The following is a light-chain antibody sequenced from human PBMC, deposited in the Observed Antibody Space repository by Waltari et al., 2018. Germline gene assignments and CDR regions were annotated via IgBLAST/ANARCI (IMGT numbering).Light chain of an antibody. CDR3: QQSYSTPWR. Sequence: DIQMTQSPSSLSASVGDRVTITCRASQSISSYLNWYQQKQGKAPKLLIYAASSLQSGVPSRFSGSGAGTDFTLTISSLQPEDFATYYCQQSYSTPWRFGQGTKVEIK. J-gene: IGKJ1*01. V-gene: IGKV1-39*01. CDR1: QSISSY. CDR2: AAS.